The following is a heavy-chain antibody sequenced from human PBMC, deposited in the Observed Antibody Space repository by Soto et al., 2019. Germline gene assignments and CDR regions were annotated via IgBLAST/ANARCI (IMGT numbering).Heavy chain of an antibody. V-gene: IGHV4-59*01. CDR1: GGSISSYY. J-gene: IGHJ5*02. CDR2: IYYSGST. Sequence: SETLSLTCTVSGGSISSYYWSWIRQPPGKGLEWIGYIYYSGSTNYNPSLKSRVTISVDTSKNQFSLKLSSVTAADTAVCYCARADDYIWGSYRYSWFDPWGQGTLVTVSS. CDR3: ARADDYIWGSYRYSWFDP. D-gene: IGHD3-16*02.